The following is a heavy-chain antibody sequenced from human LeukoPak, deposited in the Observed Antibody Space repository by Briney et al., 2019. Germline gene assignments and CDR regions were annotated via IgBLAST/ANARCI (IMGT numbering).Heavy chain of an antibody. D-gene: IGHD3-10*01. CDR1: GASISGDY. Sequence: PSETLSLTYTVSGASISGDYWTWIRQTPGKGLEWIGYIANIGSTHYNPSLMRRVTMSVDTSKKQSSLKLSSVTAADTAVYYCARHAMVRGAYRDYYYYMDVWGKGTTGTISS. CDR2: IANIGST. V-gene: IGHV4-59*01. CDR3: ARHAMVRGAYRDYYYYMDV. J-gene: IGHJ6*03.